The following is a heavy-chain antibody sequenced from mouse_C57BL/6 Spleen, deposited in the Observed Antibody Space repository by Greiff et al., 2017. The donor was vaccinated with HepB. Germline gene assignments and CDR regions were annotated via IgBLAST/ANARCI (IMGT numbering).Heavy chain of an antibody. CDR2: IYPRDGST. V-gene: IGHV1-85*01. D-gene: IGHD1-1*01. CDR3: ARSLYYYGSSYSFAY. CDR1: GYTFTSYD. Sequence: VHLVESGPELVKPGASVKLSCKASGYTFTSYDINWVKQRPGQGLEWIGWIYPRDGSTKYNEKFKGKATLTVDTSSSTAYMELHSLTSEDSAVYFCARSLYYYGSSYSFAYWGQGTLVTVSA. J-gene: IGHJ3*01.